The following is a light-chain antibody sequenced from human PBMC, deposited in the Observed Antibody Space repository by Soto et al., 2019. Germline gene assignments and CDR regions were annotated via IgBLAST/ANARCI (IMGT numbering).Light chain of an antibody. Sequence: EIVLTQSPATLSLSPGERATLSCRASQSVSSYLAWYQQKPGQAPRLLIYDASNRATGIPARFSGSGSGTDFTLTSSSLEAEDFAVYYCQQRSIWALMYTFGQGTKLEIK. CDR1: QSVSSY. CDR2: DAS. V-gene: IGKV3-11*01. J-gene: IGKJ2*01. CDR3: QQRSIWALMYT.